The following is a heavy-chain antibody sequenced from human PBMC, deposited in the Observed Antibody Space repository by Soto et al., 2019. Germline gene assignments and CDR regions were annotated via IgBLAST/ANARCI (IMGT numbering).Heavy chain of an antibody. D-gene: IGHD2-2*01. Sequence: GGSLRLSCVASGFTFSNYWMSWVRQAPGKGLEWVANMKQDGGEKYYVDSVKGRFTISRDNAKDSLYLQMNSLRAEDTAVYYCAREVMVVVSGYYYYGMDVWGQGTTVTVSS. CDR1: GFTFSNYW. V-gene: IGHV3-7*05. CDR3: AREVMVVVSGYYYYGMDV. CDR2: MKQDGGEK. J-gene: IGHJ6*02.